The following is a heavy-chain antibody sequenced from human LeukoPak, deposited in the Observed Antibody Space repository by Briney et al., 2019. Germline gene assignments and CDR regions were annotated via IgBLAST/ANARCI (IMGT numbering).Heavy chain of an antibody. V-gene: IGHV1-2*02. CDR2: INPNSGGT. J-gene: IGHJ6*03. Sequence: ASVKVSCKASGYTFTGYYMHWVRQAPGQGLEWMGWINPNSGGTNYAQKFQGRVTMTRDTSISTAYMELSRLRSDDTAVYYCASSDFEMATIPAYYMDVWGKGTTVTVSS. D-gene: IGHD5-24*01. CDR3: ASSDFEMATIPAYYMDV. CDR1: GYTFTGYY.